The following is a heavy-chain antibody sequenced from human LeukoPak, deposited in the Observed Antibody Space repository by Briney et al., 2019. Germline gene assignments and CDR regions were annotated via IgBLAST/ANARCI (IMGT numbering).Heavy chain of an antibody. CDR1: GGSISSYY. J-gene: IGHJ6*02. V-gene: IGHV4-4*07. CDR2: IYTSGST. CDR3: ARGPYYDFWSGYYKAIYYYYGMDV. Sequence: SETLSLTCTVSGGSISSYYWSWIRQPAGKGLGWIGRIYTSGSTNYNPSLKSRVTMSVDTSKNQFSLKLSSVTAADTAVYYCARGPYYDFWSGYYKAIYYYYGMDVWGQGTTVTVSS. D-gene: IGHD3-3*01.